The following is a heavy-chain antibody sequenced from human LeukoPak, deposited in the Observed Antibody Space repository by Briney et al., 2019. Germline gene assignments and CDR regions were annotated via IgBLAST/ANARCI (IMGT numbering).Heavy chain of an antibody. Sequence: GGSLRLSCAASEFTFSDYGMHWVRQAPGKGLEWVAGISSAGSNKYYADSVKGRFTVSRDNSKNTLYLQMNSLRAEETAVYYCAKDQDTAMVYSFDYWGQGTLVTVSS. J-gene: IGHJ4*02. CDR1: EFTFSDYG. CDR3: AKDQDTAMVYSFDY. D-gene: IGHD5-18*01. CDR2: ISSAGSNK. V-gene: IGHV3-30*18.